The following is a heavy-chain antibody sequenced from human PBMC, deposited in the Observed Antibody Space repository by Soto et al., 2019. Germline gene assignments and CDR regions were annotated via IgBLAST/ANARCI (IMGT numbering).Heavy chain of an antibody. V-gene: IGHV1-2*04. CDR3: ARGATVSGWRSYYCYYGMDV. CDR1: GYTFTGYY. CDR2: INPNSGGT. D-gene: IGHD6-19*01. Sequence: GASVKVSCKASGYTFTGYYMHWVRQAPGQGLEWMGWINPNSGGTNYAQKFQGWVTMTRDTSISTAYMELSRLRSDDTAVYYCARGATVSGWRSYYCYYGMDVWGQGTTVTVSS. J-gene: IGHJ6*02.